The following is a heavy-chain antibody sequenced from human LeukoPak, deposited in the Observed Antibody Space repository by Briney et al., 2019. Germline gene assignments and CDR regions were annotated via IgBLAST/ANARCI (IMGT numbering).Heavy chain of an antibody. V-gene: IGHV4-34*01. J-gene: IGHJ6*02. D-gene: IGHD6-13*01. CDR1: GGSFSGYY. Sequence: SETLSLTCAVSGGSFSGYYWTWIRQPPGKGLEWIGEINHSGSANYNPSLKSRVTISVDTSKNQFSLKLSSVTAADTAVYYCARLQQLVSGYYYYYGMDVWGQGTTVTVSS. CDR2: INHSGSA. CDR3: ARLQQLVSGYYYYYGMDV.